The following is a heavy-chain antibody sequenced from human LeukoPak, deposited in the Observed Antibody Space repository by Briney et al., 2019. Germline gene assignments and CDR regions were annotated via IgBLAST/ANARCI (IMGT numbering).Heavy chain of an antibody. CDR2: IYTSGST. D-gene: IGHD3-16*01. CDR3: AREKFHYDLLHYFDY. J-gene: IGHJ4*02. V-gene: IGHV4-61*02. CDR1: GGSISSGSYY. Sequence: SQTLSLTCTVSGGSISSGSYYWSWIRQPAGKGLEWIGRIYTSGSTYYNPSLKSRVTISVDTSKNQFSLKLSSVTAADTAVYYCAREKFHYDLLHYFDYWGQGTLVTVSS.